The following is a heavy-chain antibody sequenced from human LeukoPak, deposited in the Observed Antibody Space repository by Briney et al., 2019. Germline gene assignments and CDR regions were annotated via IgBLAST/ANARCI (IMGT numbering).Heavy chain of an antibody. CDR3: ARGRNYDFWSGYYNLAYFDY. CDR1: GGSFSGYY. J-gene: IGHJ4*02. CDR2: INHSGST. V-gene: IGHV4-34*01. D-gene: IGHD3-3*01. Sequence: SETLSLTCAVYGGSFSGYYWSWIRQPPGKGLEWIGEINHSGSTNYNPSLKSRVTISVDTSKNQFSLKLSSVTAADTAVYYCARGRNYDFWSGYYNLAYFDYWGQGTLVTVSS.